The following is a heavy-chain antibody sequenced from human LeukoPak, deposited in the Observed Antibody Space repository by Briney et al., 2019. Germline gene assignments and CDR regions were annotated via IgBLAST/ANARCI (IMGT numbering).Heavy chain of an antibody. CDR3: AKDGVAVNGDYSYFKGMDV. J-gene: IGHJ6*02. CDR2: ISGDQGNT. CDR1: GYTFSSFC. D-gene: IGHD6-19*01. Sequence: ASVKVSCKASGYTFSSFCLTWVRQAPGQGLEWMGWISGDQGNTKYAQKFQGRVTMTRDTATNTAYMELRALRSDDTAIYYCAKDGVAVNGDYSYFKGMDVWGQGTTVTVSS. V-gene: IGHV1-18*01.